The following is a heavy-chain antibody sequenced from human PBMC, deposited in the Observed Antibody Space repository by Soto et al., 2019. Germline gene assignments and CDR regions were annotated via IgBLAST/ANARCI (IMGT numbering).Heavy chain of an antibody. CDR1: GFTFSDYY. V-gene: IGHV3-11*06. Sequence: QVQLVESGGGLVKPGGSLRLSCAASGFTFSDYYMTWIRQTPGKGLEWVSYISSSDSYTNYADSVKGRFTISRDNAKNSLYLQMNSLRAEDTSVYYCARESAPKRYSSSWGYWGQGTLVTVSS. D-gene: IGHD6-13*01. CDR2: ISSSDSYT. CDR3: ARESAPKRYSSSWGY. J-gene: IGHJ4*02.